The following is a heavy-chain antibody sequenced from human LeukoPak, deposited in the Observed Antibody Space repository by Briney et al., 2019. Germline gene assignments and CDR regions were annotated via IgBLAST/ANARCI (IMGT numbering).Heavy chain of an antibody. V-gene: IGHV3-21*05. CDR1: GFTFSLYA. CDR3: ARDTFQPGLIDS. CDR2: INDDSSDI. D-gene: IGHD2-2*01. J-gene: IGHJ4*02. Sequence: PGGSLRLSCAASGFTFSLYAMNWVRQAPGKGLEWVSYINDDSSDIHYAGSVRGRFTISRDDARKTLYLQLSSLRVEDTAVYYCARDTFQPGLIDSWGQGTQVTVSS.